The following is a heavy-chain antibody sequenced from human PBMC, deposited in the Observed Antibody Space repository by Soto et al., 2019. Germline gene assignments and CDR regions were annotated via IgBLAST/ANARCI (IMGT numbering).Heavy chain of an antibody. D-gene: IGHD3-22*01. J-gene: IGHJ6*02. V-gene: IGHV1-69*01. CDR1: GGTFSKYA. CDR2: IIPIFGKA. Sequence: QVQLVQSGAEVKKPGSSVKVSCKASGGTFSKYAISWVRQAHGQGLEWMGGIIPIFGKANYAQKFQGRVTITADESTSTAYMELSSLRSEDTAVYYCARPTITTGVDYYYGMDVWGQGTTVTVSS. CDR3: ARPTITTGVDYYYGMDV.